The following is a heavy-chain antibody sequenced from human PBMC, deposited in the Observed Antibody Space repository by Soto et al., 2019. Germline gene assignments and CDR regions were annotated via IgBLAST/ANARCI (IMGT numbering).Heavy chain of an antibody. Sequence: VQLVESGGGVVQPGRSLRLSCAASGFTFSSYAMHWVRQAPGKGLEWVAVISYDGSNKYYADSVKGRFTISRDNSKNTLYLQMNSLRAEDTAVYYCARDRGEQQLENYYYYGMDVWGQGTTVTVSS. CDR2: ISYDGSNK. J-gene: IGHJ6*02. D-gene: IGHD6-13*01. V-gene: IGHV3-30-3*01. CDR1: GFTFSSYA. CDR3: ARDRGEQQLENYYYYGMDV.